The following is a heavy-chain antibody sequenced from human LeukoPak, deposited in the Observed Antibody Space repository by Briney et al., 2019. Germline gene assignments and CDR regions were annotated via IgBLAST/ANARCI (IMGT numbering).Heavy chain of an antibody. CDR3: ARASRNSYGLHY. V-gene: IGHV3-66*01. J-gene: IGHJ4*02. Sequence: GGSLRLSCAASGFTVSSNYMSWVRQAPGEGLEWVSVIYSGGSTYYADSVQGRFTISRDNSKNTLYLQMNSLTAEHTAVYYCARASRNSYGLHYWGQGPLVTVSS. CDR1: GFTVSSNY. D-gene: IGHD5-18*01. CDR2: IYSGGST.